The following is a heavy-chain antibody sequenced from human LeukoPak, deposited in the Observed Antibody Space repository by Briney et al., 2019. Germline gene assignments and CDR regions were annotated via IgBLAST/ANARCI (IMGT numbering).Heavy chain of an antibody. CDR2: IYSGGST. D-gene: IGHD6-13*01. CDR1: GFTVSSNY. V-gene: IGHV3-53*05. CDR3: ARAQHSSSWSYYYYYYGMDV. Sequence: PGGSLRLSCAASGFTVSSNYMSWVRQAPGKGLEGVSVIYSGGSTYYADSVKGRFTISRDNSKNTLYLQMNSLRAEDTAVYYCARAQHSSSWSYYYYYYGMDVWGQGTTVTVSS. J-gene: IGHJ6*02.